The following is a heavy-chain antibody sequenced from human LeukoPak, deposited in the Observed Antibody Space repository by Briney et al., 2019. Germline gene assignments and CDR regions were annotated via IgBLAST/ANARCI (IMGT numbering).Heavy chain of an antibody. V-gene: IGHV3-9*01. CDR2: ISWNSGSI. CDR1: GFTFDGYA. Sequence: GRSLRLSCAASGFTFDGYAMHWVRQAPGKGLEWVSGISWNSGSIGYADSVKGRFTISRDNAKNSLYLQMNSLRAEDTALYYCAKDQYYYGSGSYPYWGQGTLVTVSS. D-gene: IGHD3-10*01. J-gene: IGHJ4*02. CDR3: AKDQYYYGSGSYPY.